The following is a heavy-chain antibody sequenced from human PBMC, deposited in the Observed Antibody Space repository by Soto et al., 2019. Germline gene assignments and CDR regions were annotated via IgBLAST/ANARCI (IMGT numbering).Heavy chain of an antibody. D-gene: IGHD3-3*01. Sequence: EVQLVESGGGLVQPGESLRLSCSASGFTFSIYWMHWVRQAPGKGLVWVSRISSDGRSTTYADSVKGRFSISRDNADNTLYLQMSSLRAEDTAVYYCARDRFWSGLGYYGMDVWGQGTTVTVSS. CDR2: ISSDGRST. J-gene: IGHJ6*02. CDR3: ARDRFWSGLGYYGMDV. CDR1: GFTFSIYW. V-gene: IGHV3-74*03.